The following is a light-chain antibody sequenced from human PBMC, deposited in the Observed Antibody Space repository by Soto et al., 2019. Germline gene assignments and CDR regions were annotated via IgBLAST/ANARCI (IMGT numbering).Light chain of an antibody. CDR2: EGS. CDR1: SSDVGSYNL. CDR3: CSYASSSTNYV. V-gene: IGLV2-23*01. J-gene: IGLJ1*01. Sequence: QSVLTQPASVSGSPGQSITISCTGTSSDVGSYNLVSWYQQYPGKAPKLVIYEGSKRPSGVSNRFSGSKSGNEASLTISGLQAEDEADYYCCSYASSSTNYVFGSGTKVXV.